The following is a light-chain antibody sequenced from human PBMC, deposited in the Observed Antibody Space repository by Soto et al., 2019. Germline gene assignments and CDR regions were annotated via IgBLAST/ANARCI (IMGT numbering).Light chain of an antibody. V-gene: IGLV2-8*01. CDR1: SSDVGGYNY. J-gene: IGLJ3*02. CDR3: ISYAGSNNRV. Sequence: QSALTQPPSASGSPGQSVTISCTGTSSDVGGYNYVSWYQQQPGKAPKLMIYEVSKRPSGVPDRFSGSKSGNTASLTVSGLQAEDEADYYCISYAGSNNRVFGGGTKLTVL. CDR2: EVS.